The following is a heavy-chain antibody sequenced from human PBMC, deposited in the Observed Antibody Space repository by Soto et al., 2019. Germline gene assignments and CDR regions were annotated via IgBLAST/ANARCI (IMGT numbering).Heavy chain of an antibody. CDR3: ARVGNYARNYYYYYYMDV. Sequence: GGSLRLSCAASGFTFSSYSMNWVRQAPGKGLEWVSSISSSSSYIYYADSVKGRFTISRDNAKDSLYLQMNSLRAEDTAVYYCARVGNYARNYYYYYYMDVWGKGTTVTVSS. CDR1: GFTFSSYS. V-gene: IGHV3-21*01. J-gene: IGHJ6*03. D-gene: IGHD1-7*01. CDR2: ISSSSSYI.